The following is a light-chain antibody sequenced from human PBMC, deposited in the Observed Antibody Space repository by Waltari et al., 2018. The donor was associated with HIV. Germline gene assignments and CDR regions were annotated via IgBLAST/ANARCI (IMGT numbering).Light chain of an antibody. Sequence: QSALTQPASVSGSLGQSITISCTGTSSDIGSYNLVYWYQQYPGKAPKVIIYDVNKGPSGVSHRFSGFKAANTASLTISGLQAEDEADYYCCSYAGSPTFVIFGGGTKVTVL. V-gene: IGLV2-23*02. J-gene: IGLJ2*01. CDR2: DVN. CDR1: SSDIGSYNL. CDR3: CSYAGSPTFVI.